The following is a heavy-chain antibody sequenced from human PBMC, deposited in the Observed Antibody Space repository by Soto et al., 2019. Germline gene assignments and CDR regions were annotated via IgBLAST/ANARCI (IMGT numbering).Heavy chain of an antibody. CDR1: GGTFSSYT. J-gene: IGHJ6*02. D-gene: IGHD6-13*01. CDR3: AGSRIAAAGHYYYYGMDV. CDR2: IIPILGIA. V-gene: IGHV1-69*02. Sequence: GASVKVSCKASGGTFSSYTISWVRQAPGQWLEWMGRIIPILGIANYAQKFQGRVTITADKSTSTAYMELSSLRSEDTAVYYCAGSRIAAAGHYYYYGMDVWGQGTTVTISS.